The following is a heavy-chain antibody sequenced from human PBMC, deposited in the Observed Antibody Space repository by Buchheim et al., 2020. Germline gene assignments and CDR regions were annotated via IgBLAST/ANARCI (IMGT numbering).Heavy chain of an antibody. CDR2: ISYDGSNK. CDR3: ARVGSSWYDLVTYYFDY. J-gene: IGHJ4*02. V-gene: IGHV3-30*04. D-gene: IGHD6-13*01. Sequence: QVQLVESGGGVVQPGRSLRLSCAASGFTFSSYALHWVRQAPGKGLEWVAVISYDGSNKYYADSVKGRFTISRDNSKNTLYLQMNSLRAEDTAVYYCARVGSSWYDLVTYYFDYWGQG. CDR1: GFTFSSYA.